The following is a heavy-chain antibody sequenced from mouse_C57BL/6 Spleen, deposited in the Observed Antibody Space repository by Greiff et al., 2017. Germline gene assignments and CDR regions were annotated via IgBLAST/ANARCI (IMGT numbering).Heavy chain of an antibody. D-gene: IGHD2-4*01. CDR2: IYPGDGDT. Sequence: QVQLQQSGPELVKPGASVKISCKASGYAFSSSWMNWVKQRPGKGLEWIGRIYPGDGDTNYNGKFKGKATLTADKSSSTAYMQLSSLTSEDSAVYFCARIYYDYDGTLYAMDYWGQGTSVTVSS. CDR1: GYAFSSSW. J-gene: IGHJ4*01. CDR3: ARIYYDYDGTLYAMDY. V-gene: IGHV1-82*01.